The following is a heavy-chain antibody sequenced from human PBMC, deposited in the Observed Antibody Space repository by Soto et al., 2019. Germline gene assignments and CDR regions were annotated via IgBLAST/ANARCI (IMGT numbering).Heavy chain of an antibody. CDR2: ISGSGGST. J-gene: IGHJ5*02. CDR1: GFTFSSYA. V-gene: IGHV3-23*01. CDR3: AKLLCGWSPPRVFDR. Sequence: EVQLLESGGGLVQPGGSLRLSCAASGFTFSSYAMSWVRQAPGKGLEWVSAISGSGGSTYYADSVKGRFTISRDNSKNKLYLQMNTLRAEDTAVYYCAKLLCGWSPPRVFDRWGQGTLVTVSS. D-gene: IGHD6-19*01.